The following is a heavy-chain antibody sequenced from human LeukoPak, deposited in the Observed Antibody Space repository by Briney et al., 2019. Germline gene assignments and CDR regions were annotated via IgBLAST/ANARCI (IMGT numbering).Heavy chain of an antibody. CDR2: ISSGSSYI. D-gene: IGHD6-6*01. CDR1: GFTFSSYS. Sequence: GGSLRLSCAASGFTFSSYSMNWVRQAPGKGLEWVSSISSGSSYIYYADSVKGRFTISRDNAKNSLYLQMNSLRAEDTAVYYCARVWESYSSSPFDYWGQGTLVTVSS. CDR3: ARVWESYSSSPFDY. V-gene: IGHV3-21*01. J-gene: IGHJ4*02.